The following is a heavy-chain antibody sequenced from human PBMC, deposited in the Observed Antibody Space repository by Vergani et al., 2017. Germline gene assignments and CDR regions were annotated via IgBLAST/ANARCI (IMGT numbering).Heavy chain of an antibody. CDR2: IRSKANSYAT. V-gene: IGHV3-73*01. CDR3: TRHRYSSSLGSWFDP. CDR1: GFTFSGSA. D-gene: IGHD6-13*01. J-gene: IGHJ5*02. Sequence: EVQLVESGGGLVQPGGSLKLSCAAAGFTFSGSAMHWVRQASGKGLEWVGRIRSKANSYATAYAASGKGRFTISRDDSKNTAYLQMNSLKTEDTAVYYCTRHRYSSSLGSWFDPWGQGTLVTVSS.